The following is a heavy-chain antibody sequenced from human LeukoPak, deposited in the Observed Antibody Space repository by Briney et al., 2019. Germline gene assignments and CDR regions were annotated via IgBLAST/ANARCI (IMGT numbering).Heavy chain of an antibody. J-gene: IGHJ4*02. CDR3: AKELGYCSDGSCYFPY. CDR1: GVTFSSNW. CDR2: INSDGSST. Sequence: GGSLRLSCAASGVTFSSNWMHWVRQAPGKGLVWVSRINSDGSSTIYADSVKGRFTISRDNSKSTLCLQMNSLRAEDTAVYYCAKELGYCSDGSCYFPYWGQGTLVTVSS. V-gene: IGHV3-74*01. D-gene: IGHD2-15*01.